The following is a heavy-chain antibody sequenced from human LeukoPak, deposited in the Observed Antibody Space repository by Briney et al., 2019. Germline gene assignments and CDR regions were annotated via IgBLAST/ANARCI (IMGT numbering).Heavy chain of an antibody. CDR1: GYTFTSYD. V-gene: IGHV1-8*01. CDR2: MNPNSGNT. Sequence: ASVKVSCKASGYTFTSYDIKWVRQATGQGLEWMGWMNPNSGNTGYAQKFQGRVTMTRNTSISTAYMELSSLRSEDTAVYYCLVVPAAGWFDPWGQGTLVTVSS. D-gene: IGHD2-2*01. J-gene: IGHJ5*02. CDR3: LVVPAAGWFDP.